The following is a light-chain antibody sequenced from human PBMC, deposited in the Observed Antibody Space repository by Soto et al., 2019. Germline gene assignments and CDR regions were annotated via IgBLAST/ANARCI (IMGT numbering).Light chain of an antibody. CDR3: QTWGTGTVV. J-gene: IGLJ2*01. CDR1: SGHSSYA. V-gene: IGLV4-69*01. CDR2: LNSDGSH. Sequence: QLVLTQSPSASASLGASVKLTCTLSSGHSSYAIAWHQQQPEKGPRYLMKLNSDGSHSKGDGIPDRFSGSNSGAERYLTIASLQSEDEADYSCQTWGTGTVVFGGGTKLTVL.